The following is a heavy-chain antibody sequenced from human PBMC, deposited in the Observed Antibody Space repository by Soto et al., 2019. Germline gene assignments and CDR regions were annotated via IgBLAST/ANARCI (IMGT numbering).Heavy chain of an antibody. CDR2: IYYSGST. CDR1: GGSISSYY. CDR3: ARLYSGSYYPPPPFDY. V-gene: IGHV4-59*01. Sequence: PSETLSLTCTVSGGSISSYYWSWIRQPPGKGLEWIGYIYYSGSTNCNPSLKSRVTISVDTSKNQFSLKLSSVTAADTAVYYCARLYSGSYYPPPPFDYWGQGTLVTVSS. J-gene: IGHJ4*02. D-gene: IGHD1-26*01.